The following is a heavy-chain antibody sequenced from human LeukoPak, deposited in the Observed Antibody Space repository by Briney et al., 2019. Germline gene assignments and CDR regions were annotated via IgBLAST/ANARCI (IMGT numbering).Heavy chain of an antibody. CDR1: GFTFNTFN. CDR2: ITSGGDYI. Sequence: GGSLRLSCAASGFTFNTFNMNWVRQAPGKGLEWVSSITSGGDYIYYADSVKGRFTTSRDNAKNSLSLQLNSLRVEDTAVYYCARGHYDVLAASYKWTPDYWGQRTLVTVSS. J-gene: IGHJ4*02. CDR3: ARGHYDVLAASYKWTPDY. D-gene: IGHD3-9*01. V-gene: IGHV3-21*01.